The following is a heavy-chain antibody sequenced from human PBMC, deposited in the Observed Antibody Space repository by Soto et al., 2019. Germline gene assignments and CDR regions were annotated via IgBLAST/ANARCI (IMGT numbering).Heavy chain of an antibody. V-gene: IGHV3-48*03. J-gene: IGHJ6*02. D-gene: IGHD3-3*01. CDR2: ISSSGSTI. Sequence: GGSLRLSCAASGFTFSSYEMNWVRQAPGKGLEWVSYISSSGSTIYYADSVKGRFTISRDNAKNSLYLQMNSLRAEDTAVYYCARDPEPSHYYDFWSTYYYGMDVWGQGTTVTVSS. CDR1: GFTFSSYE. CDR3: ARDPEPSHYYDFWSTYYYGMDV.